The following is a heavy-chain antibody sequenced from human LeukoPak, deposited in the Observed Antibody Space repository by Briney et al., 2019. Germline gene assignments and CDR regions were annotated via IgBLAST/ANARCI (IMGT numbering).Heavy chain of an antibody. V-gene: IGHV3-33*06. J-gene: IGHJ4*02. CDR1: GFTFSSYG. CDR3: AKALLWFGELLDY. D-gene: IGHD3-10*01. Sequence: GGSLRLSCAASGFTFSSYGMHWVRQAPGKGLERVAVIWYDGSNKYYAESVKGRFTISRDNSKNTLYLQMNSLRAEDTAVYYCAKALLWFGELLDYWGQGTLVTVSS. CDR2: IWYDGSNK.